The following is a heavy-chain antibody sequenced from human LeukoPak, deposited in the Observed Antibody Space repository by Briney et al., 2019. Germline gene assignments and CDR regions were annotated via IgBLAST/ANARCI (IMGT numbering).Heavy chain of an antibody. CDR1: GYTFTPFTTYW. Sequence: LGESLKISCRGSGYTFTPFTTYWIGWVRQMPGKGLEWMGIINPGDSDPRYSPSLQGRATISADRSISTAYLQWSSLKASDTAMYYCARHGVGSSWFGFDYWGQGTLVTVSS. CDR3: ARHGVGSSWFGFDY. CDR2: INPGDSDP. D-gene: IGHD6-6*01. J-gene: IGHJ4*02. V-gene: IGHV5-51*01.